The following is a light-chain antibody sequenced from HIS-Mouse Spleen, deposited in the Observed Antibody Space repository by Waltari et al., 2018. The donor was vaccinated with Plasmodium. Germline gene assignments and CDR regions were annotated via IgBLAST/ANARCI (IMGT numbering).Light chain of an antibody. CDR1: AWPKQY. Sequence: SYELTQPPSVSVSPGQTARLTCSGDAWPKQYAYWYQQKPGQAPVLVIYKDSERPSGIPERFSGSSSGTTVTLTISGVQAEDEADYYCQSADSSGTPNWVFGGGTKLTVL. V-gene: IGLV3-25*03. CDR2: KDS. J-gene: IGLJ3*02. CDR3: QSADSSGTPNWV.